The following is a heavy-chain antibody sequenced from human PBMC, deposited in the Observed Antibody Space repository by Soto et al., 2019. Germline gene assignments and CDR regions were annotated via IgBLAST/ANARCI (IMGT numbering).Heavy chain of an antibody. CDR1: GGSVSSSSYY. CDR2: VYYSGST. Sequence: SETLSLTCTVSGGSVSSSSYYWGWVRQPPGKGLEWIGSVYYSGSTYYNPSLESRVTISVDTSKNQFSLKLISLTAADTAVYYCARARHRSLFDYWGQGTLVTVSS. J-gene: IGHJ4*02. V-gene: IGHV4-39*01. CDR3: ARARHRSLFDY.